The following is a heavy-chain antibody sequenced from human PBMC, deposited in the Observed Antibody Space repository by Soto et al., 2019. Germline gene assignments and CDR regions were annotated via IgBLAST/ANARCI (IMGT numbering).Heavy chain of an antibody. CDR3: ASPVDTAMEIFRL. J-gene: IGHJ4*02. D-gene: IGHD5-18*01. Sequence: ASVKVSCKASGGTFSSYAISWVRQAPGQGLEWMGGIIPIFGTANYAQKFQGRVTITADEPTSTAYMELSSLRSEDTAVYYCASPVDTAMEIFRLWGQGTLVTVSS. V-gene: IGHV1-69*13. CDR2: IIPIFGTA. CDR1: GGTFSSYA.